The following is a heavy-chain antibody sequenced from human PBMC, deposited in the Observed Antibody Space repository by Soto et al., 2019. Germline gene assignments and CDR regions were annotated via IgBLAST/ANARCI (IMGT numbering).Heavy chain of an antibody. CDR1: GFTFTSYV. J-gene: IGHJ4*02. V-gene: IGHV3-23*01. D-gene: IGHD3-16*01. CDR2: ISGSGATT. CDR3: AKPPGFMITYEAGIATARAFDY. Sequence: EVQLLESGGGVVQTGGSLRLSCAASGFTFTSYVMSWVRQAQGKGLEWVSAISGSGATTYYTDSVKGRFAISRDNSKNTLYLQMNSLRAEDTAVYFCAKPPGFMITYEAGIATARAFDYWGQGTLVTVSS.